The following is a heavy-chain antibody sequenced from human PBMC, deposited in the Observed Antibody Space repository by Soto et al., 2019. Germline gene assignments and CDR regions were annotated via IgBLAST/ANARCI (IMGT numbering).Heavy chain of an antibody. CDR3: AKDRTTMVRGDPGWFDP. CDR2: ISYDGSNK. J-gene: IGHJ5*02. D-gene: IGHD3-10*01. CDR1: GFTFSSYG. Sequence: QVQLVESGGGVVQPGRSLRLSCAASGFTFSSYGMHWVRQAPGKGLEWVAVISYDGSNKYYADSVKGRFTISRDNSKNTLYLQMNSLRAEDTAVYYCAKDRTTMVRGDPGWFDPWGQGTLVTVSS. V-gene: IGHV3-30*18.